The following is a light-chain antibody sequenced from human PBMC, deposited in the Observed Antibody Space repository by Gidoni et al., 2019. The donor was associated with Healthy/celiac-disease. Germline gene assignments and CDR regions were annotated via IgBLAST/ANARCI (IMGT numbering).Light chain of an antibody. V-gene: IGLV8-61*01. CDR1: SGSVSTSYY. Sequence: QTVVTQEPSFSVSPGGTVTLTCGLSSGSVSTSYYPSWYQQTPGQAPRTLIYSTNTPSSGVPDRFSGSILGNKAALTITGAQADDESDYYCVLYMGSGIKVFGGGTKLTVL. CDR2: STN. CDR3: VLYMGSGIKV. J-gene: IGLJ2*01.